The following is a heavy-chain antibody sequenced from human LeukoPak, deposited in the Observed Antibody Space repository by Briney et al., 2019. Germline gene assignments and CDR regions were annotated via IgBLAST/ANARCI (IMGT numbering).Heavy chain of an antibody. CDR1: GGSISSSNW. Sequence: SGTLSLTCAISGGSISSSNWWTWVRQPPGKGLEWVEEIYLRGNTNYNPSLKSRVTISVDTSKNQFSLKLSSVTAADTAVYYCARGVRYPQFGELLYFDYWGQGTLVTVSS. D-gene: IGHD3-10*01. V-gene: IGHV4-4*02. CDR3: ARGVRYPQFGELLYFDY. CDR2: IYLRGNT. J-gene: IGHJ4*02.